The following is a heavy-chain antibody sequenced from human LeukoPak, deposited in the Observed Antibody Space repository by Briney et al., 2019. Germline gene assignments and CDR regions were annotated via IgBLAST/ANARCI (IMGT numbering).Heavy chain of an antibody. J-gene: IGHJ4*02. CDR3: ARDVPVTTIFGVVPHHRYYFDY. CDR1: GGSISSYY. V-gene: IGHV4-4*07. Sequence: SETLSLTCTVSGGSISSYYWSWIRQPPGKGLEWIGRIYTSGSTNYNPSLKSRVTMSVDTSKNQFSLKLSSVTAADTAVYYCARDVPVTTIFGVVPHHRYYFDYWGQGTLVTVSS. D-gene: IGHD3-3*01. CDR2: IYTSGST.